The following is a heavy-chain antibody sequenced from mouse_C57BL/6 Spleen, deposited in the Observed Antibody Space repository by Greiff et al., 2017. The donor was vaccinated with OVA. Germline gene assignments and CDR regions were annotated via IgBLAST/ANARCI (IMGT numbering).Heavy chain of an antibody. D-gene: IGHD1-1*01. Sequence: VQLQESGAELVKPGASVKISCKASGYAFSSYWMNWVKQRPGKGLEWIGQIYPGDGDTNYNGKFKGKATLTADKSSSTAYMQLSSLTSEDSAVYFCAANYYGSSYGAMDYWGQGTSVTVSS. CDR1: GYAFSSYW. CDR3: AANYYGSSYGAMDY. J-gene: IGHJ4*01. V-gene: IGHV1-80*01. CDR2: IYPGDGDT.